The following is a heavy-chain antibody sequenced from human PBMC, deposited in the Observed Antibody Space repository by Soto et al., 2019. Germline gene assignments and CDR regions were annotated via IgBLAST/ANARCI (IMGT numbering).Heavy chain of an antibody. J-gene: IGHJ4*02. Sequence: QVQLVESGGGVVQPGRSLRLSCAASGFTFSRYGMHWVRQAPGKGLEWVAIIWYDGSNKYYADSVKGRFTISRDNSENSLYLQMNSLRAEDTSIYYCARAAEPSGNYSGEMDSWGQGTLVTVS. CDR1: GFTFSRYG. D-gene: IGHD3-22*01. V-gene: IGHV3-33*01. CDR2: IWYDGSNK. CDR3: ARAAEPSGNYSGEMDS.